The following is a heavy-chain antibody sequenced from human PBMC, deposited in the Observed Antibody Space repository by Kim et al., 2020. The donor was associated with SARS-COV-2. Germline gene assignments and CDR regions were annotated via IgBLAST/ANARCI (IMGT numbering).Heavy chain of an antibody. CDR2: INHSGST. CDR3: ARLWWLRSSVRSGQPLFDY. Sequence: SETLSLTCAVYGGSFSGYYWSWIRQPPGKGLEWIGEINHSGSTNYNPSLKSRVTISVDTSKNQFSLKLSSVTAADTAVYYCARLWWLRSSVRSGQPLFDYWGQGTLVTVSS. D-gene: IGHD5-12*01. J-gene: IGHJ4*02. V-gene: IGHV4-34*01. CDR1: GGSFSGYY.